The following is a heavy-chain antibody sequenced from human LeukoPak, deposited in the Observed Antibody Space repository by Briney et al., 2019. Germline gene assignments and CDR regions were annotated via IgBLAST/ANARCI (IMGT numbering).Heavy chain of an antibody. V-gene: IGHV3-23*01. CDR2: TSVNGGNT. CDR1: GFTFSSYA. D-gene: IGHD2-15*01. Sequence: GGSLRLSCAASGFTFSSYAMSWVRQAPGKGLEGGSATSVNGGNTYYADSVKGRFTISRDNSKNTLYLQMNSLRAEDTAVYFCARQLGYCSDGSCYFDYWGQGTLVTVSS. CDR3: ARQLGYCSDGSCYFDY. J-gene: IGHJ4*02.